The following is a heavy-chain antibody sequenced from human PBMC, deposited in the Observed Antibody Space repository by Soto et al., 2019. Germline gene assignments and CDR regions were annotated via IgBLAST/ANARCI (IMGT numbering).Heavy chain of an antibody. J-gene: IGHJ5*02. CDR2: ISGSGGST. Sequence: GGSLRLSCAASGFTFSSDAMSWVRQAPGKGLEWVSAISGSGGSTYYADSVKGRFTISRDNSKNTLYLQMNSLRAEDTAVYYCAKGIGSGWSNWFDPWGQGTLVTVSS. V-gene: IGHV3-23*01. CDR1: GFTFSSDA. CDR3: AKGIGSGWSNWFDP. D-gene: IGHD6-13*01.